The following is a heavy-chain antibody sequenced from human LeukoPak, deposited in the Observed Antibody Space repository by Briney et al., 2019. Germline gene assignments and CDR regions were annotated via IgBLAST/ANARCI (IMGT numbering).Heavy chain of an antibody. CDR1: GGSISSGDYY. D-gene: IGHD4-17*01. V-gene: IGHV4-30-4*01. CDR2: IYYSGST. J-gene: IGHJ6*02. Sequence: PSQTLSLSWTVSGGSISSGDYYWSWIRQPPGKGLEWIGYIYYSGSTYYNPSLKSRVTISVDTSKNQFSLKLSSVTAADTAVYYCARGAVTTYSYGMDVWGQGTTVTVSS. CDR3: ARGAVTTYSYGMDV.